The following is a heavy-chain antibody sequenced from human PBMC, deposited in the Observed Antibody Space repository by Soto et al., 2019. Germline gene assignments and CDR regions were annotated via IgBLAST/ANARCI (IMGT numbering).Heavy chain of an antibody. CDR2: SYYSGSP. J-gene: IGHJ4*02. Sequence: QVQLQESGPGLVKPSQTLSLTCTVSGGSISSSGYYWIWISRPPGKRLEWIGYSYYSGSPYYNPSLMSRVTISVDTSKNQFSLTLSSVTAADTAVYYGASLIAAAGNYFDYWGQGTLVTVSS. CDR1: GGSISSSGYY. D-gene: IGHD6-13*01. V-gene: IGHV4-31*03. CDR3: ASLIAAAGNYFDY.